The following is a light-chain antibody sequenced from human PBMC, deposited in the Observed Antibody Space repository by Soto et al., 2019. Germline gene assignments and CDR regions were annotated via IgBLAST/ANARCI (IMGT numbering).Light chain of an antibody. CDR1: QGISNY. CDR2: AAS. Sequence: DIQMTQSPSSLSASVGDRVTITCRASQGISNYFAWYQQKPGKVPKLLIYAASTLQSGVPSRFSGSASGTDFTLTISSLQPEDVATYYCQKYNSAPPFTFGPGTKVDIK. V-gene: IGKV1-27*01. CDR3: QKYNSAPPFT. J-gene: IGKJ3*01.